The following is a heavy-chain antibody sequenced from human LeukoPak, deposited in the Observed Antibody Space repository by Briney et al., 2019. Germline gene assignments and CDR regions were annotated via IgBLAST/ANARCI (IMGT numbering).Heavy chain of an antibody. V-gene: IGHV3-21*01. CDR2: ISSGSSYI. J-gene: IGHJ4*02. CDR3: ARRNSGYDLAKVFDY. CDR1: GFTFSSYS. Sequence: GGSLRLSCAASGFTFSSYSMNWVRQAPGKGLEWVSSISSGSSYIYYADSVKGRFTISRDNAKNSLYLQMNSLRAEDTAVYYCARRNSGYDLAKVFDYWGQGTLVTVSS. D-gene: IGHD5-12*01.